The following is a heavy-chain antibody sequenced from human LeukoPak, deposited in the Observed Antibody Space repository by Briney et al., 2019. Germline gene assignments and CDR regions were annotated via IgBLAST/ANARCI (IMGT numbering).Heavy chain of an antibody. D-gene: IGHD2-2*01. CDR3: ARARIVVVPAAIFRTGDNWFDL. CDR2: MNPNSGNT. Sequence: ASVKVSCKASGYTFTSYDINWVRQAPGQGLEWMGWMNPNSGNTGYAQKFQGRVTMTRNTSISTAYMELSSLRSEDTAVYYCARARIVVVPAAIFRTGDNWFDLWGQGTLVTVSS. CDR1: GYTFTSYD. J-gene: IGHJ5*02. V-gene: IGHV1-8*01.